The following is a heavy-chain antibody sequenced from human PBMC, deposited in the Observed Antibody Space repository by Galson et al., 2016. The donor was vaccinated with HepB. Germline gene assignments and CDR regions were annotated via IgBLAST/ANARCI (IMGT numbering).Heavy chain of an antibody. V-gene: IGHV3-23*01. J-gene: IGHJ6*03. Sequence: SLRLSCAASGFTFSSYAMSWVRQAPRKGLEWVSAISGNTFYTSYADSVKGRFTISRDNSENTLYLQMNSLRAEDTAVYYCAKQGDLDTRYYMDVWGKGTTVTVSS. CDR2: ISGNTFYT. CDR3: AKQGDLDTRYYMDV. CDR1: GFTFSSYA. D-gene: IGHD3-16*01.